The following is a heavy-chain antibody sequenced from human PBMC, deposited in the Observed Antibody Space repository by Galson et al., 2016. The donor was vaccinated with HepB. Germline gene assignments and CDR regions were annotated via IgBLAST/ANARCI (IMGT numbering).Heavy chain of an antibody. D-gene: IGHD3-10*01. CDR2: ISPSSRYK. V-gene: IGHV3-21*01. J-gene: IGHJ4*02. Sequence: SLRLSCAASGFTFRSYTINWVRQAPGKGLEWVSSISPSSRYKHWAGSLEGRFAISRDNARNSVFLHLNSLRAEDTAVYFCARAQGDTSGDDGHFDYWGQGTLVTVFS. CDR1: GFTFRSYT. CDR3: ARAQGDTSGDDGHFDY.